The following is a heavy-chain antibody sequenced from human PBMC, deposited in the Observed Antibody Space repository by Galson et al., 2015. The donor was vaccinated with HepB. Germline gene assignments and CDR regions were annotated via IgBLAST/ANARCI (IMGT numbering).Heavy chain of an antibody. J-gene: IGHJ4*02. CDR3: ARVYYYDSSGYLDY. Sequence: PSLVRPTQTLTLTCTFSGFSLSTSGMCVSWIRQPPGKALEWLARIDWDDDKYYSTSLKTRLTISKDTSKNQVVLTMTNMDPVDTATYYCARVYYYDSSGYLDYWGQGTLVTVSS. V-gene: IGHV2-70*11. D-gene: IGHD3-22*01. CDR1: GFSLSTSGMC. CDR2: IDWDDDK.